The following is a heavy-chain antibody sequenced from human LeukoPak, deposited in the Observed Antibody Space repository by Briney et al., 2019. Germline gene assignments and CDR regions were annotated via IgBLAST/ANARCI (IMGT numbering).Heavy chain of an antibody. J-gene: IGHJ4*02. D-gene: IGHD3-22*01. CDR2: INHSGST. CDR3: VRATFYYDGSGYRTFDY. CDR1: GGSISSYY. Sequence: SETLSLTCTVSGGSISSYYWSWIRQPPGKGLEWIGEINHSGSTNYSPSLKSRVTISVDKSKNQFSLKLSSVTAADTAVYYCVRATFYYDGSGYRTFDYWGQGTLVAVSS. V-gene: IGHV4-34*01.